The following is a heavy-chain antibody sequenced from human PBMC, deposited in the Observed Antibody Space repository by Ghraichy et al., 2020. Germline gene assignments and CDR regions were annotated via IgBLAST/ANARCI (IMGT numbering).Heavy chain of an antibody. CDR1: GFTFSNAW. V-gene: IGHV3-15*01. J-gene: IGHJ6*02. CDR2: IKSKTDGGTT. Sequence: GGSLRLSCAASGFTFSNAWMSWVRQAPGKGLEWVGRIKSKTDGGTTDYAAPVKGRFTISRDYSKNTLYLKMNSLKTEDTAVYYCTTDRGTYGSGSYYLIYFYYYGMDVWGQGTTVTVSS. CDR3: TTDRGTYGSGSYYLIYFYYYGMDV. D-gene: IGHD3-10*01.